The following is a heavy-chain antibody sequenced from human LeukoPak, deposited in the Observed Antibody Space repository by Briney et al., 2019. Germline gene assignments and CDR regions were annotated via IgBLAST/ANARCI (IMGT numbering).Heavy chain of an antibody. D-gene: IGHD3-10*01. CDR2: IYYSGST. CDR1: GGSLSGSY. CDR3: ARVRYGSGSYSTYYFDY. J-gene: IGHJ4*02. V-gene: IGHV4-59*01. Sequence: SETLSLTCAVYGGSLSGSYWSWIRQPPGKGLEWIGYIYYSGSTNYNPSLKSRVTISVDTSKNQFSLKLSSVTAADTAVYYCARVRYGSGSYSTYYFDYWGQGTLVTVS.